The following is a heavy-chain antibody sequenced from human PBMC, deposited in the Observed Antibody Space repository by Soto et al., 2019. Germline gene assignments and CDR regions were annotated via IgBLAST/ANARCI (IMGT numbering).Heavy chain of an antibody. Sequence: MRSHTCPVGRSVVLGGRRIINRIRQPPGKGLEWIGYIYYSGSTYYNPSLKSRVTISVDPSKNQFSLKLSSVTAADTAIYYCARSVFPWGQGTLVTSPQ. J-gene: IGHJ5*02. CDR2: IYYSGST. V-gene: IGHV4-31*03. CDR3: ARSVFP. CDR1: RSVVLGGRRI.